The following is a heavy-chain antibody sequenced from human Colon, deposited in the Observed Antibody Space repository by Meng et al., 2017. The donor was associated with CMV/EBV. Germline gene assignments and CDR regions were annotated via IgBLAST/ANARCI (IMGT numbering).Heavy chain of an antibody. D-gene: IGHD2-2*01. Sequence: GESLKISCAASGFTFSSYAMHWVRQAPGKGLEWVANIKQDGSEKYYVDSVKGRFTISRDNAKNSLYLQLNSLRAEDTAVYYCVGGNLVVPASDYWGQGTLVTVSS. V-gene: IGHV3-7*04. J-gene: IGHJ4*02. CDR3: VGGNLVVPASDY. CDR1: GFTFSSYA. CDR2: IKQDGSEK.